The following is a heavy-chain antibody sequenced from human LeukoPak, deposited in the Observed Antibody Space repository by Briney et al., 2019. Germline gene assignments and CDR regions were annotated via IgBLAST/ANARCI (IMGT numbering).Heavy chain of an antibody. V-gene: IGHV3-43*02. CDR2: ITGDGRNT. CDR3: AKPRGSGWSPFDY. J-gene: IGHJ4*02. Sequence: PGGSLRLSCAASGFTLDDYAMEWVRQAPGKGLEWVSLITGDGRNTYYADSVEGRFTISRDNSKNSLYLQMNSLRIEDTAFYYCAKPRGSGWSPFDYWGQGTLVTVSS. CDR1: GFTLDDYA. D-gene: IGHD6-19*01.